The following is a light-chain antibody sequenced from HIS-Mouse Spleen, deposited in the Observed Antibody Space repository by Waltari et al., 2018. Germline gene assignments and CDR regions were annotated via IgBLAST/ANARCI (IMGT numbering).Light chain of an antibody. Sequence: SYELTQPPSVSVSPGQTASITCSGDKLGDKYACWYQHKPGQSPVLVIYQDSKRPSGIPGRFPGSNSGNTATLTISGTQAMDEADYYCQAWDSSTANVVFGGGTKLTVL. J-gene: IGLJ2*01. V-gene: IGLV3-1*01. CDR3: QAWDSSTANVV. CDR1: KLGDKY. CDR2: QDS.